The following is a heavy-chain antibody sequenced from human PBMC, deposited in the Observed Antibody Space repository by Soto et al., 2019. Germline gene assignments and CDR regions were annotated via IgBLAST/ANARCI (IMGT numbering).Heavy chain of an antibody. D-gene: IGHD3-9*01. CDR3: ARHQEYLAWPQKWFGP. CDR1: GGSISNSTYY. CDR2: IYSSGGT. Sequence: PSETLSLTCTVSGGSISNSTYYWAWIRQPPGKGLEWIGSIYSSGGTSYNPSLKSRVTISVGWSKNHFSLKLTSVTAADTAVYFCARHQEYLAWPQKWFGPWGQGTLVTVSS. V-gene: IGHV4-39*01. J-gene: IGHJ5*02.